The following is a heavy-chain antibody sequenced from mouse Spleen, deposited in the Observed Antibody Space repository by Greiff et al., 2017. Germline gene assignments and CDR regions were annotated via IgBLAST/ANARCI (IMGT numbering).Heavy chain of an antibody. V-gene: IGHV2-6-1*01. CDR2: IWSDGST. CDR1: GFSLTSYG. CDR3: ARHERLYAMDY. D-gene: IGHD2-4*01. J-gene: IGHJ4*01. Sequence: QVQLQQSGPGLVAPSQSLSITCTISGFSLTSYGVHWVRHPPGKGLEWLVVIWSDGSTTYNSALKSRLSISKDNSKSQVFLKMNSLQTDDTAMYYCARHERLYAMDYWGQGTSVTVSS.